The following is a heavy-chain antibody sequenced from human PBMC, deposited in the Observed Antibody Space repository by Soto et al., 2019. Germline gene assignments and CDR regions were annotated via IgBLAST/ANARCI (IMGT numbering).Heavy chain of an antibody. CDR3: AKARADYYDSSGYPVDY. CDR2: ISGSGGST. V-gene: IGHV3-23*01. J-gene: IGHJ4*02. Sequence: EVQLLESGGGLVQPGGSLRLSCAASGFTFSSYAMSWVRQAPGKGLEWVSAISGSGGSTYYADSVKGRFTISRDNSKTTLYLHMNSLRAEDTAVHYCAKARADYYDSSGYPVDYWGQGTLVTVSS. D-gene: IGHD3-22*01. CDR1: GFTFSSYA.